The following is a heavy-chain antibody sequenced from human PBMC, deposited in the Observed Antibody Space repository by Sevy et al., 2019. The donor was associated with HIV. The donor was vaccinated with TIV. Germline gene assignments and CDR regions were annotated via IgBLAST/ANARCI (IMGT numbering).Heavy chain of an antibody. CDR3: AEYFY. J-gene: IGHJ4*02. V-gene: IGHV3-48*03. CDR1: GFTFSNYE. CDR2: ISSSGNTV. Sequence: GGSLRLSCAASGFTFSNYEMNWLRQAPGKGLEWVSYISSSGNTVYYAEAVKGRFTISRDNAKNSLYLQMSSLRVEDTAVYYCAEYFYWGQGALVTVSS.